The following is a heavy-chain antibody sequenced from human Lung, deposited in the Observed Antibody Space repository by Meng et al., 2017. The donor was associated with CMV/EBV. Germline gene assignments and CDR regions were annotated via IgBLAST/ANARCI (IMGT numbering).Heavy chain of an antibody. Sequence: GESLKIPCAASGFSLNTYTVHWVRQAPGEGLEWMAVISYDGTYKYYGDSVKGRFAVSRDNSKRSVYLQMNSLRPEDTAVYYCVTSRLHGDFTDAVHIWGQGTLVTVSS. V-gene: IGHV3-30*09. CDR1: GFSLNTYT. D-gene: IGHD4-17*01. CDR2: ISYDGTYK. J-gene: IGHJ3*02. CDR3: VTSRLHGDFTDAVHI.